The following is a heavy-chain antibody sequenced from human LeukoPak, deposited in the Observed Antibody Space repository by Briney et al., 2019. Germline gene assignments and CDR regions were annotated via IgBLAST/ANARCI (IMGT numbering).Heavy chain of an antibody. V-gene: IGHV3-30-3*01. J-gene: IGHJ4*02. D-gene: IGHD6-13*01. CDR2: ISYDGSNK. CDR1: GFTFSSYA. CDR3: ARRNIKGLIAAAGTWAFDY. Sequence: GGSLRLSCAASGFTFSSYAMHWVRQAPGKGLEWVAVISYDGSNKYYADSVKGRFTISRDNSKNTLYLQMNSLRAEDTAVYYCARRNIKGLIAAAGTWAFDYWGQGTLVTVSS.